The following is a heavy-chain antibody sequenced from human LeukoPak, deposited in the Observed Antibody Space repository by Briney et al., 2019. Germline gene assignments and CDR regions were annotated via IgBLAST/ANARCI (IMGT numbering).Heavy chain of an antibody. CDR3: ANTLSSYGGSDY. Sequence: PGGSLRLSCAASGFPFSSYGMHWVRQAPGKGLEWVAFIRYDGSNKYYADSVKGRFTISRDNSKNTLYLQMNSLRAEDTAVYYCANTLSSYGGSDYWGQGTLVTVSS. CDR1: GFPFSSYG. D-gene: IGHD4-23*01. V-gene: IGHV3-30*02. CDR2: IRYDGSNK. J-gene: IGHJ4*02.